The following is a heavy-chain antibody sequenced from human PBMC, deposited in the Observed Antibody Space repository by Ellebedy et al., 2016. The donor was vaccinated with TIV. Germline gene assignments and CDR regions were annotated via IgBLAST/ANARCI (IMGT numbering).Heavy chain of an antibody. D-gene: IGHD5-12*01. V-gene: IGHV4-59*01. J-gene: IGHJ4*02. Sequence: SETLSLTCTVSGGSISSYYWNWIRQSPGKGLEWIGFSHYSGSTNYNPSLKSRVTISVDTSKNQFSLKLSSVTAADTAVYYCARGLDIVATTDWGQGTLVTVSS. CDR2: SHYSGST. CDR1: GGSISSYY. CDR3: ARGLDIVATTD.